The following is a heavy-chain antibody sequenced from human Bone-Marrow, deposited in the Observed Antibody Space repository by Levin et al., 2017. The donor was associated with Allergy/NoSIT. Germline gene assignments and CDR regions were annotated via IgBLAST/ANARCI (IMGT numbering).Heavy chain of an antibody. CDR3: ARLHQDPGDYWSDYHQYYFDS. Sequence: PGGSLRLSCVASGFTFDNYATNWVRQAPGKGLEWVAGISGSGREPYYADSVKGRFTISRDNSKQTLYLHMGSLKLEDTAMYYCARLHQDPGDYWSDYHQYYFDSWGRGTLVTVSS. V-gene: IGHV3-23*01. J-gene: IGHJ4*02. CDR1: GFTFDNYA. CDR2: ISGSGREP. D-gene: IGHD3-3*01.